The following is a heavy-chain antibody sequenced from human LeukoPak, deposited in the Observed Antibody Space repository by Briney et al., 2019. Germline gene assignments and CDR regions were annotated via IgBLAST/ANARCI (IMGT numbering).Heavy chain of an antibody. CDR1: GGSISSYF. CDR2: IYTSGST. V-gene: IGHV4-4*07. J-gene: IGHJ4*02. Sequence: LETLSLTCSVSGGSISSYFWSWVRQPAGKGLEWIGRIYTSGSTKYNPSLKSRVTMSVDTYKNEFSLTLNSVTAADTAVYYCARENTDHPYYDFWGQGTLVTVSS. D-gene: IGHD1-14*01. CDR3: ARENTDHPYYDF.